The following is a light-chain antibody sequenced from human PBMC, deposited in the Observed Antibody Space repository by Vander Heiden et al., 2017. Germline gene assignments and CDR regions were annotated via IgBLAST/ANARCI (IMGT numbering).Light chain of an antibody. CDR1: VLEKKY. V-gene: IGLV3-27*01. J-gene: IGLJ3*02. Sequence: SYELTQPSSVSVSPGQTARITSPGNVLEKKYARWFQQKPGQAPVLMIYTDSERPSGIPERFSGSSSGTTVTLTISGAQVEDEADYYCYSAADNNQVFGGGTKLTVL. CDR2: TDS. CDR3: YSAADNNQV.